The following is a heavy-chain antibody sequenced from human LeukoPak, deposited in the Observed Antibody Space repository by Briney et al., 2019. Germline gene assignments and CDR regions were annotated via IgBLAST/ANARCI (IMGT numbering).Heavy chain of an antibody. CDR2: IIPIFGTA. V-gene: IGHV1-69*13. CDR1: GGTFSSYA. J-gene: IGHJ4*02. CDR3: ASGYCSGGSCYFDY. Sequence: SVKVSCKASGGTFSSYAISWVRQAPGQGLEWMGGIIPIFGTANYAQKFQGRVTITADESTSTAYMELSSLGSEDTAVYYCASGYCSGGSCYFDYWGQGTLVTVSS. D-gene: IGHD2-15*01.